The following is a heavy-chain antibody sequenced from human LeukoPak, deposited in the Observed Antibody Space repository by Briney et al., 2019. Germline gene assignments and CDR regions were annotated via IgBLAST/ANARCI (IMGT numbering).Heavy chain of an antibody. D-gene: IGHD2-2*01. CDR3: VRDRYCSSSSCNPAARGYFLY. CDR1: GYTFTSYR. J-gene: IGHJ1*01. V-gene: IGHV1-18*01. CDR2: ISAYNANT. Sequence: EASVKVSCKASGYTFTSYRFSWVRQAPGQGLEWVGWISAYNANTDYAQKVQGRVTMTTDTSTSTAYMELRSLRSDDTAMYYCVRDRYCSSSSCNPAARGYFLYWGQGTLVTVSS.